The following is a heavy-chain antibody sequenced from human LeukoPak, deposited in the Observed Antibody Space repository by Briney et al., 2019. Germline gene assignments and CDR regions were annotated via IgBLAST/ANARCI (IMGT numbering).Heavy chain of an antibody. Sequence: GRSLRLSCAASGFTFSSYAMHWVRQAPGKGLEWVAVISYDGSNKYYADSVKGRFTISRDNSKNTLYLQMNSLRAEDTAVYYCAKSNSGYASRGYYYYMDVWGKGTTVTVSS. CDR3: AKSNSGYASRGYYYYMDV. D-gene: IGHD5-12*01. J-gene: IGHJ6*03. CDR1: GFTFSSYA. CDR2: ISYDGSNK. V-gene: IGHV3-30-3*02.